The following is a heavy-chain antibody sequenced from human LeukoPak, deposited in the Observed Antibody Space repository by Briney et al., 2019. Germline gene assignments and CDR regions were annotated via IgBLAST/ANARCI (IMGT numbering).Heavy chain of an antibody. Sequence: SETLSLTCTVSGGSISGDYGIWIRQPAGKGLEWIGSMYTSGSTNCNPSLKSRLTMSIDTSNNQFSLKLSSVTAADTAVYYCARADPWYGSGNNYFDYWGQGTLVTVSS. CDR1: GGSISGDY. D-gene: IGHD3-10*01. CDR2: MYTSGST. J-gene: IGHJ4*02. CDR3: ARADPWYGSGNNYFDY. V-gene: IGHV4-4*07.